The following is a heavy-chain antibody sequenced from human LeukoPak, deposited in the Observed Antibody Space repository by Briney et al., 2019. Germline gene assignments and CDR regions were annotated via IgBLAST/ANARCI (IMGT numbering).Heavy chain of an antibody. CDR1: GFTFSRNG. J-gene: IGHJ4*02. CDR3: AKDRLMDPGTFTGYFDS. V-gene: IGHV3-30*18. Sequence: GGSLRLSCVASGFTFSRNGMHWVRQAPGKGLEWVAVISYDGSNRYYVDSVKGRFTISRDNSKNTLYLQMISLRGEDTAVYYCAKDRLMDPGTFTGYFDSWGQGILVAVSS. CDR2: ISYDGSNR. D-gene: IGHD3-9*01.